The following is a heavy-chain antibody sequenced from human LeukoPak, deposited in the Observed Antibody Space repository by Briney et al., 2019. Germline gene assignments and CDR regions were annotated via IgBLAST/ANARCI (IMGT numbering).Heavy chain of an antibody. V-gene: IGHV1-2*02. D-gene: IGHD6-19*01. CDR2: INPNSGGT. CDR1: GYTFTGYY. Sequence: ASVKVSCKASGYTFTGYYMHWVRQAPGQGLEWMGWINPNSGGTNYAQKFQGRVTMTRDTSISIAYMELSRLRSDDTAVYYCARGLPGYSSGWYPIWGQGTLVTVSS. J-gene: IGHJ4*02. CDR3: ARGLPGYSSGWYPI.